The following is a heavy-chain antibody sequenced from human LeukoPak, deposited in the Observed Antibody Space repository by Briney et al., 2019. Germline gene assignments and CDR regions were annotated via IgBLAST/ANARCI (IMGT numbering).Heavy chain of an antibody. CDR3: ASTVRIQLWGKIFDY. CDR2: IKSDGST. D-gene: IGHD5-18*01. J-gene: IGHJ4*02. V-gene: IGHV3-74*01. Sequence: GGSLRLSCATSGFTFSSYWMHWVRQTPGKGLMWVARIKSDGSTIYADSVQGRFTISRDNAKNSLYLQMNSLRAEDTAVYYCASTVRIQLWGKIFDYWGQGTLVAVSS. CDR1: GFTFSSYW.